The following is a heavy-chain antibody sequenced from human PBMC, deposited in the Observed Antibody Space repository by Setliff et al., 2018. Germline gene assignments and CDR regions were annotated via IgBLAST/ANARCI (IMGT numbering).Heavy chain of an antibody. CDR2: IIPIFGTT. CDR1: GGAFSNYG. D-gene: IGHD2-21*02. V-gene: IGHV1-69*05. J-gene: IGHJ6*03. CDR3: ARESAVVVTTTNYYYYIDV. Sequence: GASVKVSCKASGGAFSNYGITWVRQAPGQGLEWMGGIIPIFGTTTYAQKFLGRVTITTDESSSTGYMELSSLRSEDTAVYFCARESAVVVTTTNYYYYIDVWGEGTTVTVSS.